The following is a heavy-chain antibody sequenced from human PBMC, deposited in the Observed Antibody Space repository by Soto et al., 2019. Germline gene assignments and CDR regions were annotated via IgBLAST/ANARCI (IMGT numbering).Heavy chain of an antibody. CDR1: GYTFTSYG. V-gene: IGHV1-18*01. CDR3: AGGRLHLPWHYYYGMDV. CDR2: ISAYNGNT. J-gene: IGHJ6*02. Sequence: QVQLVQSGAEVKKPGASVKVSCKASGYTFTSYGISWVRQAPGQGLEWMGWISAYNGNTNYAQKLQGRVTMTTDTSTSTAYMELRSLRSDDTAVYYCAGGRLHLPWHYYYGMDVWGQGTTVTVSS. D-gene: IGHD3-16*01.